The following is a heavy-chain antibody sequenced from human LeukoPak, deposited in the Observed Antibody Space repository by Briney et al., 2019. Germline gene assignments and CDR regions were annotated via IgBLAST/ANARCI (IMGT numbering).Heavy chain of an antibody. CDR2: ISGSGGST. CDR3: AKGLLMVYAEHDY. D-gene: IGHD2-8*01. Sequence: PGRSLRLSCAASGFTFSSYGMHWVRQAPGKGLEWVSAISGSGGSTYYADSVKGRFTISRDNSKNTLYLQMNSLRAEDTAVYYCAKGLLMVYAEHDYWGQGTLVTVSS. J-gene: IGHJ4*02. V-gene: IGHV3-23*01. CDR1: GFTFSSYG.